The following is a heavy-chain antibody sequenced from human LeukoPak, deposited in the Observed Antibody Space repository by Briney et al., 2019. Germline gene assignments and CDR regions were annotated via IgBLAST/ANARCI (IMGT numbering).Heavy chain of an antibody. Sequence: GESLKISCQGSGYNFPIYWIGWVRQMPGQGLEWMGIIYPDDSNTIYGPSFQGQVTISADKSISTAYLQWSSLKASDTAMYYCARRLEYSSSIGAFDIWGQGTMVTVSS. V-gene: IGHV5-51*01. D-gene: IGHD6-6*01. CDR1: GYNFPIYW. CDR3: ARRLEYSSSIGAFDI. J-gene: IGHJ3*02. CDR2: IYPDDSNT.